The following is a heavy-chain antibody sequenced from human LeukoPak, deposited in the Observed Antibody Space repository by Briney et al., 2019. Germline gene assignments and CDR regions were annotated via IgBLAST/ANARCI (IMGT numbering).Heavy chain of an antibody. J-gene: IGHJ6*03. V-gene: IGHV1-69*13. Sequence: SVKVSCKXSGGTFSSYAISWVRQAPGQGLEWMGGIIPIFGTANYAQKFQGRATITADESTSTAYMELSSLRSEDTAVYYCARVSGVLRYFDSNYYMDVWGKGTTVTVSS. D-gene: IGHD3-9*01. CDR3: ARVSGVLRYFDSNYYMDV. CDR1: GGTFSSYA. CDR2: IIPIFGTA.